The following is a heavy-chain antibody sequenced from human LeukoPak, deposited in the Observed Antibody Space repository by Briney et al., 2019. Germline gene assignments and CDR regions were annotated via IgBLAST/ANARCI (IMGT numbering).Heavy chain of an antibody. D-gene: IGHD3-3*01. CDR1: GYTFTSYD. Sequence: ASVKVSCKASGYTFTSYDINWVRQAPGQGLEWMGIINPSGGSTSYAQKFQGRITMTRDTSTSTVYMELSSLRSEDTAVYYCARRGSYDFWSGYQFDYWGQGTLVTVSS. CDR2: INPSGGST. V-gene: IGHV1-46*01. CDR3: ARRGSYDFWSGYQFDY. J-gene: IGHJ4*02.